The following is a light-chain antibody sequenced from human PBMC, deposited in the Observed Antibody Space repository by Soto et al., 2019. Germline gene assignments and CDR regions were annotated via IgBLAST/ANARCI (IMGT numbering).Light chain of an antibody. V-gene: IGKV3-11*01. Sequence: IVLTQSPATLSLSPGERATFSCRASQSVGTYLAWYQQKPCQSTRLLIYGASNRATGIPDRFSGSGSGTDFTLTLSRLEPEDFAVYYCQQRSNWHPSTFGQGTRLEIK. CDR3: QQRSNWHPST. CDR2: GAS. CDR1: QSVGTY. J-gene: IGKJ5*01.